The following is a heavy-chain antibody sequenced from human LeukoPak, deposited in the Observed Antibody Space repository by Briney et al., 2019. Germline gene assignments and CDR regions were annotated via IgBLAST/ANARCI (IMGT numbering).Heavy chain of an antibody. CDR3: AGVGQGDGYNPFDY. Sequence: GASVKVSCKASGYTFSSYAISWVRQAPGQGLEWMGGIIPIFGTANYAQKFQGRVTITTDESTSTAYMELSSLRSEDTAVYYCAGVGQGDGYNPFDYWGQGTLVTVSS. CDR1: GYTFSSYA. CDR2: IIPIFGTA. D-gene: IGHD5-24*01. V-gene: IGHV1-69*05. J-gene: IGHJ4*02.